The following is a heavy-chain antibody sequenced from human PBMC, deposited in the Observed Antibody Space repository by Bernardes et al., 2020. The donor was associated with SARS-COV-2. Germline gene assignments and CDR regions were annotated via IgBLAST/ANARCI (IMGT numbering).Heavy chain of an antibody. CDR2: ISGSGSAT. Sequence: GGSLRLSCAASGFTFSGYAMTWVRQAPGTGLEWVSAISGSGSATYYTDSVKGRFTISRDNSKNTLFLQMNSLRAEDTALYFCAREDYELDLWGQGTLVTVSS. J-gene: IGHJ5*02. CDR1: GFTFSGYA. D-gene: IGHD4-17*01. CDR3: AREDYELDL. V-gene: IGHV3-23*01.